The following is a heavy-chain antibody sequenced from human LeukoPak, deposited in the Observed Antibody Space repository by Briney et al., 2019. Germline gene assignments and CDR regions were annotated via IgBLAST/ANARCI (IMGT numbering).Heavy chain of an antibody. Sequence: SSETLSLTCTVSGGSITSYYWSWIRQPPGKGLEWIGYIYYSGSTNYNPSLKSRVTISVDTSKNQFSLKLSSVTAADTAVYYCARDRFWSGYYTYYYYYYMDVWGKGTTVTVSS. CDR2: IYYSGST. CDR1: GGSITSYY. CDR3: ARDRFWSGYYTYYYYYYMDV. D-gene: IGHD3-3*01. J-gene: IGHJ6*03. V-gene: IGHV4-59*12.